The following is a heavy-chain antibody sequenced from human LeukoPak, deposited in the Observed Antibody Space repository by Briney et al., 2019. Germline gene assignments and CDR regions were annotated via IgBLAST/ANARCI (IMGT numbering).Heavy chain of an antibody. CDR3: ARKGYYYDGSGYGY. CDR1: GFTFSDYS. Sequence: GGSLRLSCAASGFTFSDYSMNWVRQAPGKGLEWVSSISGSSSYIYYADSVKGRFTISRDNAKNSLYLQMNSLRAEDTAVYYCARKGYYYDGSGYGYWGQGTLVTVSP. J-gene: IGHJ4*02. CDR2: ISGSSSYI. V-gene: IGHV3-21*01. D-gene: IGHD3-22*01.